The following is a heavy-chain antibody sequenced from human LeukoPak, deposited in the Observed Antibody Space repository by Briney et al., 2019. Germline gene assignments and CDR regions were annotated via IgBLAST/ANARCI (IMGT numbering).Heavy chain of an antibody. CDR1: GGSISSYY. J-gene: IGHJ6*03. D-gene: IGHD3-10*01. Sequence: SETLSLTCTVSGGSISSYYWSWIRQPPGKGLEWIGEINHSGSTNYNPSLKSRVTISVDTSKNQFSLKLSSVTAADTAVYYCARRVTMVRGAIYYYYYYMDVWGKGTTVTISS. CDR2: INHSGST. V-gene: IGHV4-34*01. CDR3: ARRVTMVRGAIYYYYYYMDV.